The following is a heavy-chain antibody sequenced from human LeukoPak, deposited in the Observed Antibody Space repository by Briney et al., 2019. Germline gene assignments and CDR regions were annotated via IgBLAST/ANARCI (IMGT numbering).Heavy chain of an antibody. CDR3: ARRPIVGASIWYFDL. CDR1: GGSIGSGSYY. V-gene: IGHV4-61*02. CDR2: IHTSGYT. D-gene: IGHD1-26*01. J-gene: IGHJ2*01. Sequence: SQTLSLTCTVSGGSIGSGSYYWSWIRQPAGKGLEWIGRIHTSGYTKDNPSLKSRVTISVDTSKNQFSLKLSSVTAADTAVYYCARRPIVGASIWYFDLWGRGTLVTVSS.